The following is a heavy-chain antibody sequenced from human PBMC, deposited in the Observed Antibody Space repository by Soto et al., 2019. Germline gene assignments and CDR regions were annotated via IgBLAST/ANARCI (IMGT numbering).Heavy chain of an antibody. J-gene: IGHJ4*02. CDR2: IFHDGST. Sequence: SETHSLTCAFSGGTSISSYWWSWVRQPPGKGLEWIGQIFHDGSTNYNPSLKSRVTISVDKSKNQFSVKLSSVTAADTAVYFCTRRGSGPIDYWGQGTLVTSPQ. CDR1: GGTSISSYW. CDR3: TRRGSGPIDY. D-gene: IGHD3-3*01. V-gene: IGHV4-4*02.